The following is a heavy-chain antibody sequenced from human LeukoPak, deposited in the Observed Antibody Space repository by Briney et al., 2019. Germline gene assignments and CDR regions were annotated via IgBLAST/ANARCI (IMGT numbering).Heavy chain of an antibody. D-gene: IGHD3-22*01. V-gene: IGHV1-2*02. CDR2: INPNSGGT. J-gene: IGHJ4*02. Sequence: ASVKVSCKASGYTFTGYYMHWVLQAPGHGHEWMGWINPNSGGTNYAQKFQGRVTMTRDTSISTAYMELSRLRSDDTAVYYCAPDYYDSLGYWGQGTLVTVSS. CDR1: GYTFTGYY. CDR3: APDYYDSLGY.